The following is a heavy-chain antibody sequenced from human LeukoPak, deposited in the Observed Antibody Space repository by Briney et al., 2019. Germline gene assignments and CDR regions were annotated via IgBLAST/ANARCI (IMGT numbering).Heavy chain of an antibody. D-gene: IGHD2-21*01. CDR2: IVPIFGRA. CDR3: AFRGPMIDQRNWFDP. Sequence: ASVEVSCKASGGASGGTFNTYVINWLRQAPGQGLEWVGGIVPIFGRANYAQKFQGRVTIIADEPTSTVYMELSGLRSEDTAVYYCAFRGPMIDQRNWFDPWGQGTLVTVSS. J-gene: IGHJ5*02. CDR1: GGTFNTYV. V-gene: IGHV1-69*13.